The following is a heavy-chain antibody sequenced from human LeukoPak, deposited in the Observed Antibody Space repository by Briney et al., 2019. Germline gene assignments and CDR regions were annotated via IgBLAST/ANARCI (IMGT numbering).Heavy chain of an antibody. CDR3: ARDLAVVPAAPEYFDY. D-gene: IGHD2-2*01. CDR1: GFTFSSFG. J-gene: IGHJ4*02. Sequence: GGSLRLSCAAAGFTFSSFGMNWVRQAPGKGLEWISYISISSSTIYYADSVKGRFTISRDNAKNSLYLQMNSLRAEDTAVYYCARDLAVVPAAPEYFDYWGQGTLVTVSS. V-gene: IGHV3-48*01. CDR2: ISISSSTI.